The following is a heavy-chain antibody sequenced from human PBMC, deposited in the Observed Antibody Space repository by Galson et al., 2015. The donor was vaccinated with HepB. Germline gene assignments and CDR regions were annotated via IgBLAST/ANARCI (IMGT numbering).Heavy chain of an antibody. Sequence: SLRLSCAASGFTFSSYAMSWVRQAPGKGLEWVSAISGSGGSTYYADSVKGRFTISRDNSKNTLYLQMNSLRAEDTAVYYCAKVANYYDSSGYYYGWFDPWGQGTLVTVSS. CDR2: ISGSGGST. J-gene: IGHJ5*02. V-gene: IGHV3-23*01. CDR3: AKVANYYDSSGYYYGWFDP. D-gene: IGHD3-22*01. CDR1: GFTFSSYA.